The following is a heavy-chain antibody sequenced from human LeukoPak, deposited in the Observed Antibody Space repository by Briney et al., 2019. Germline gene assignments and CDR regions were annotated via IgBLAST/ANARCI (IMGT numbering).Heavy chain of an antibody. V-gene: IGHV3-33*08. Sequence: GGSLRLSCAASGFTFSSYAMSWVRQAPGKGLEWVAVIWYDGSNKYYADSVKGRFTISRDNSKNTLYLQMNSLRAEDTAVYYCARDSRGAKHTTLSYWGQGTLVTVSS. CDR2: IWYDGSNK. CDR3: ARDSRGAKHTTLSY. J-gene: IGHJ4*02. D-gene: IGHD1-1*01. CDR1: GFTFSSYA.